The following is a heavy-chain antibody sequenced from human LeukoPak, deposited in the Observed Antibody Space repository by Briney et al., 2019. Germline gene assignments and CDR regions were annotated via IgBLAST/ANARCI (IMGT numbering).Heavy chain of an antibody. V-gene: IGHV1-8*01. CDR3: ARARRRWLQLVDY. D-gene: IGHD5-24*01. CDR2: MNPNSGNT. Sequence: ASVKVPCKASGYTFTSYDINWVRQATGQGLEWMGWMNPNSGNTGYAQKFQGRVTMTRNTSISTAYMELSSLRSEDTAVYYCARARRRWLQLVDYWGQGTLVTVSS. J-gene: IGHJ4*02. CDR1: GYTFTSYD.